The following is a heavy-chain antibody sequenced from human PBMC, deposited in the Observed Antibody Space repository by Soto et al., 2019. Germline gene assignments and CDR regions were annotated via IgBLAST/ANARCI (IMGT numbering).Heavy chain of an antibody. CDR3: ARGIAVAGTSFDAFDI. CDR1: GFTFSSYG. D-gene: IGHD6-19*01. CDR2: IWYDGSNK. V-gene: IGHV3-33*01. J-gene: IGHJ3*02. Sequence: LRLSCSASGFTFSSYGMHWVRQAPGKGLEWVAVIWYDGSNKYYADSVKGRFTISRDNSKNTLYLQMNSLRAEDTAVYYCARGIAVAGTSFDAFDIWGQGTMVTVSS.